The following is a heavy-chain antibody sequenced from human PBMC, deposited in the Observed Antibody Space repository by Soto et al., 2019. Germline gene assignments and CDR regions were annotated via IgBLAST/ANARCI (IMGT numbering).Heavy chain of an antibody. J-gene: IGHJ4*02. Sequence: EVHLVESGGGLVQPGKSLRLSCATSGFTFHDYAMHWVRQAPGKGLEWVSSISWNSATIDYADSVKGLFTISRDDAKNSLYLQMNSLRHEDTALYYCAKDGGDSGYGGVTDLDGFDSWGRGTLVIVSS. CDR2: ISWNSATI. V-gene: IGHV3-9*01. D-gene: IGHD5-12*01. CDR1: GFTFHDYA. CDR3: AKDGGDSGYGGVTDLDGFDS.